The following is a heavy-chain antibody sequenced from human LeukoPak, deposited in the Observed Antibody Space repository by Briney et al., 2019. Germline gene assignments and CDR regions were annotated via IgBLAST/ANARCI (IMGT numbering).Heavy chain of an antibody. CDR1: GGSIRSYY. D-gene: IGHD3-3*01. J-gene: IGHJ4*02. V-gene: IGHV4-59*01. CDR2: IYFSGST. Sequence: SETLSLTCTVSGGSIRSYYWSWIRQPPGKGLEWIGYIYFSGSTSYNPSLKSRVTISVDRSRNQFSLKLSSVAAADTAVYHCARSYDTNFDYWGQGTLVTVSS. CDR3: ARSYDTNFDY.